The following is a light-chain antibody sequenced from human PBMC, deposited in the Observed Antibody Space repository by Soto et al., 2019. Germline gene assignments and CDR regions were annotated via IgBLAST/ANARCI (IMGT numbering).Light chain of an antibody. CDR1: QSINSW. CDR2: RAS. V-gene: IGKV1-5*03. Sequence: DIQMTQSPSTLSASVGDRVTITCRASQSINSWLAWYQQKPGKAPKLLIYRASILESGVPSTFSGSTSGTEFTLTISSLQPDDFATYYCQQYHTYSMTFGQGTKVEIK. CDR3: QQYHTYSMT. J-gene: IGKJ1*01.